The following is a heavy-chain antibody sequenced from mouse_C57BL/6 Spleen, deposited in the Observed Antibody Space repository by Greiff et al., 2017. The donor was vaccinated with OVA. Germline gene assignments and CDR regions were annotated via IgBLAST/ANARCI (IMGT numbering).Heavy chain of an antibody. D-gene: IGHD1-1*01. CDR2: IYPGSGNT. V-gene: IGHV1-76*01. CDR3: ARKANGSGYGD. CDR1: GYTFTDYY. J-gene: IGHJ2*01. Sequence: VQLQQSGAELVRPGASVKLSCKASGYTFTDYYINWVKQRPGQGLEWIARIYPGSGNTYYNEKFKGKATLTAEKSSSTAYMQLSSLTSEDSAVYFCARKANGSGYGDWGQSTTLTVSS.